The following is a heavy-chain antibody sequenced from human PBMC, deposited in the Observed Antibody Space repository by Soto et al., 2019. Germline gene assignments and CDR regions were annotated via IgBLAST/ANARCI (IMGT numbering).Heavy chain of an antibody. CDR1: GFIFSRSA. V-gene: IGHV3-23*01. Sequence: GGSLRLSCAASGFIFSRSAMNWVRQAPGKGLEWVSAISGSGGSTYYADSVKGRFTISRDNSKNTLYLQMNSLRAEDTAVYYCAKGWIQLWHWFDPWGQGTLVTVSS. J-gene: IGHJ5*02. D-gene: IGHD5-18*01. CDR2: ISGSGGST. CDR3: AKGWIQLWHWFDP.